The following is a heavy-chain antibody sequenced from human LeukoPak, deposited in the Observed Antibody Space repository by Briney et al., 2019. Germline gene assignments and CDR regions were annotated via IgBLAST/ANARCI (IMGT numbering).Heavy chain of an antibody. CDR1: GFTFSNYG. D-gene: IGHD6-6*01. Sequence: PGGSLRLSCAAAGFTFSNYGMNWVRQAPGTGLEWVSYISSSSNSINYADSVRGRFTISRDNAKNSLYLQMNSLRAEDTAVYYCARGGAARPDYWGQGTLVTVSS. CDR2: ISSSSNSI. J-gene: IGHJ4*02. V-gene: IGHV3-48*01. CDR3: ARGGAARPDY.